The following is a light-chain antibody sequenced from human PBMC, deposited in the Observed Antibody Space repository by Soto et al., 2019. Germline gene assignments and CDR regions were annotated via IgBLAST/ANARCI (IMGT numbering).Light chain of an antibody. J-gene: IGKJ1*01. CDR1: QAFXSR. Sequence: IRLTKSASALSGSVRDSVTITCQASQAFXSRLVWYQQKPGKAPKLLXDDASSLQRGGPSRLSGSGSGTDFTLTISSLQPEDFDNYYCQQSYSTTLTVGQGTKVEIK. CDR2: DAS. V-gene: IGKV1-39*01. CDR3: QQSYSTTLT.